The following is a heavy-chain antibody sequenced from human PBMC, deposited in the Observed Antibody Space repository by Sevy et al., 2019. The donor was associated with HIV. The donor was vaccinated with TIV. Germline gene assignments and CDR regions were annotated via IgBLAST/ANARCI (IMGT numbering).Heavy chain of an antibody. CDR2: IFSSGTT. J-gene: IGHJ6*02. V-gene: IGHV4-4*07. Sequence: SETLSLTCTVSGDSISGYYWNWIRQPAGKGLEWIGRIFSSGTTNYNPSLKSRVTMSIDTSKNQFSLRLRSVTAADSAVYYCARDRGGGDCSGGSCYFDYSYYYGMDVWGQGTTVTGSS. D-gene: IGHD2-15*01. CDR3: ARDRGGGDCSGGSCYFDYSYYYGMDV. CDR1: GDSISGYY.